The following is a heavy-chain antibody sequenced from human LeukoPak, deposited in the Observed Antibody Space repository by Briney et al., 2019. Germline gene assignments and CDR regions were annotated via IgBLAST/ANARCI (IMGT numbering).Heavy chain of an antibody. Sequence: PSETLSLTCTVSGGSISSHYLSWIRQPPGKGLEWIGYIYYSGSTNYNPSPKSRVTISVDTSKNQFSLKLSSVTAADTAVYYCARERSTVNWFDPWGQGTLVTVSS. CDR1: GGSISSHY. CDR2: IYYSGST. D-gene: IGHD4-17*01. V-gene: IGHV4-59*11. J-gene: IGHJ5*02. CDR3: ARERSTVNWFDP.